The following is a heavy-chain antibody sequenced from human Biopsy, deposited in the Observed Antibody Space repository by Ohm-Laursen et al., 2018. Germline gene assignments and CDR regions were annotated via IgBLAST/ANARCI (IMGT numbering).Heavy chain of an antibody. D-gene: IGHD1-1*01. CDR3: AADINVWNVNY. J-gene: IGHJ4*02. V-gene: IGHV1-24*01. CDR2: FAPENGKT. Sequence: EASVKVSCKVSGYTLTELSMHWVRQAPGKGLEWMGGFAPENGKTVYAQNFQARVSMTKDTSTDTAYMELRSLRSEDTAVYYCAADINVWNVNYWGQGTQVTVSS. CDR1: GYTLTELS.